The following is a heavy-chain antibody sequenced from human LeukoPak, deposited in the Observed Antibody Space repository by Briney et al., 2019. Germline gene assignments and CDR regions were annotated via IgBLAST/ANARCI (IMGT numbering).Heavy chain of an antibody. Sequence: GGSLRLSCAASGFTFSSYGMHWVGQAPRKGLEWVACLRYDGSNKYYADSVKGRFTISRDNSKNTLYLQMNSLRAEDTAVYYCAKDRGAGNYYYYGMDVWGQGTTVTVSS. CDR3: AKDRGAGNYYYYGMDV. D-gene: IGHD3-10*01. V-gene: IGHV3-30*02. CDR1: GFTFSSYG. CDR2: LRYDGSNK. J-gene: IGHJ6*02.